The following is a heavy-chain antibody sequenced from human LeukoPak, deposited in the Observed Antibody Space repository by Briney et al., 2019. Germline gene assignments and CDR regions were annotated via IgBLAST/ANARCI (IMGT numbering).Heavy chain of an antibody. J-gene: IGHJ4*02. CDR3: AKAVYFSYYY. V-gene: IGHV3-23*01. Sequence: SGGSLRLPCAASGFTFSGYAMSWVRQAPGKGLEWVSAISGSGGSTYYADSVKGRFTISRDNSKNTLYLQMSGLRAVDMAVYYCAKAVYFSYYYWRQGTLVSVSS. D-gene: IGHD3-10*01. CDR2: ISGSGGST. CDR1: GFTFSGYA.